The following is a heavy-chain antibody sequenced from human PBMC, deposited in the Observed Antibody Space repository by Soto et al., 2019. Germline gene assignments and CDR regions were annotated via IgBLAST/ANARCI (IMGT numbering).Heavy chain of an antibody. V-gene: IGHV5-51*01. J-gene: IGHJ4*02. D-gene: IGHD1-26*01. CDR3: ARLVGATTSGFDY. Sequence: GESLKISCTASGYSFITYWIGWVPPMPGKGLEWLGVSYPGDSDSRYSPSFQGLVTISADKSVSTAYLQWSSLRASDTAMYYCARLVGATTSGFDYWGQGTLVTVSS. CDR2: SYPGDSDS. CDR1: GYSFITYW.